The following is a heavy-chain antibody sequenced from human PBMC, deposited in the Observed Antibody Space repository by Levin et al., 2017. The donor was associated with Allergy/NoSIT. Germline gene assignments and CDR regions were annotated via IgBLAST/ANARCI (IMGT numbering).Heavy chain of an antibody. V-gene: IGHV3-66*01. Sequence: PGGSLRLSCAASGFTVSSNYMSWVRQAPGKGLEWVSVIYSGGSTYYADSVKGRFTISRDNSKNTLYLQMNSLRAEDTAVYYCARDSSSPGYYYYYGMDVWGQGTTVTVSS. CDR1: GFTVSSNY. J-gene: IGHJ6*02. CDR3: ARDSSSPGYYYYYGMDV. D-gene: IGHD6-6*01. CDR2: IYSGGST.